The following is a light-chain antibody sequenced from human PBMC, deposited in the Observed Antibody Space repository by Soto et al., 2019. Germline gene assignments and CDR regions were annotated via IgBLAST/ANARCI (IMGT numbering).Light chain of an antibody. J-gene: IGLJ2*01. CDR1: SSNIGAGYD. CDR2: VNS. V-gene: IGLV1-40*01. Sequence: QSVLTQPPSVSGAPGQRVTISCTGSSSNIGAGYDVHWYQQLPGTAPKLLIYVNSNRPSGVPDRFSGSKSGTSASLAITGLQAEDEADYYCQSYDSSLSGSEVFGGGTQLTVL. CDR3: QSYDSSLSGSEV.